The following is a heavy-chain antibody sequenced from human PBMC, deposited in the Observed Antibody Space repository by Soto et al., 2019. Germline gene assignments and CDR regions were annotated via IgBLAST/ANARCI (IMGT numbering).Heavy chain of an antibody. CDR1: GGSISHYY. CDR3: ARDRSTYGGGGTGEVKENWFDP. Sequence: SETLSLTCTVSGGSISHYYWSWIRQSPGKGLEWIGYAYYSGSTDYNPSLKSRVTMSVDTSKNQVSLKLNSVTTADTAVYYCARDRSTYGGGGTGEVKENWFDPWGPGTLVTVSS. V-gene: IGHV4-59*01. D-gene: IGHD2-8*01. J-gene: IGHJ5*02. CDR2: AYYSGST.